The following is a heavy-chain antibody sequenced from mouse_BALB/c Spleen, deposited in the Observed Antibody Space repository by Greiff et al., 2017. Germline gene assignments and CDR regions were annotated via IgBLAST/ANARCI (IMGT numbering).Heavy chain of an antibody. D-gene: IGHD3-3*01. J-gene: IGHJ4*01. CDR2: IDPANGNT. Sequence: VQLQQSGAELVKPGASVKLSCTASGFNIKDTYMHWVKQRPEQGLEWIGRIDPANGNTKYDPKFQGKATITADTSSNTAYLQLSSLTSEDTAVYYCARSWDRGYYAMDYWGQGTSVTVSS. CDR3: ARSWDRGYYAMDY. CDR1: GFNIKDTY. V-gene: IGHV14-3*02.